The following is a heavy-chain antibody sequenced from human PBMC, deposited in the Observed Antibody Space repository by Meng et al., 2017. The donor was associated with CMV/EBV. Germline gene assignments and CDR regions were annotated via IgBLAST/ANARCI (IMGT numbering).Heavy chain of an antibody. CDR1: GFTFSSYG. D-gene: IGHD2-21*01. V-gene: IGHV3-30*02. J-gene: IGHJ4*02. Sequence: GESLKISCAASGFTFSSYGMHWVRQAPGKGLEWEAFIRYDGSNKYYADSVKGRFTISRDNSKNTLYLQMNSLRAEDTAVYYCAKDNPFGYCGGDCYFRYFDYWGQGTLVTVSS. CDR3: AKDNPFGYCGGDCYFRYFDY. CDR2: IRYDGSNK.